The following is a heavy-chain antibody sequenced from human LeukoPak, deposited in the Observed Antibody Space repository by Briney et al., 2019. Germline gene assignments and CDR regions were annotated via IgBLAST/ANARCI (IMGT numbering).Heavy chain of an antibody. Sequence: GGSLRLSCAASGFTFSSYAMSWVRQAPGKGLEWVSAISGSGGSTYYADSVKGRFTISRDNSKNTLYLQMNSLRAEDTAVYYCARESGYSLVAGTSYFDYWGQGTLVTVSS. D-gene: IGHD6-19*01. CDR2: ISGSGGST. V-gene: IGHV3-23*01. J-gene: IGHJ4*02. CDR1: GFTFSSYA. CDR3: ARESGYSLVAGTSYFDY.